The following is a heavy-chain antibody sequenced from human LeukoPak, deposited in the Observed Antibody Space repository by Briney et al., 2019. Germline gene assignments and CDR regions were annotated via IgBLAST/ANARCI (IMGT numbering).Heavy chain of an antibody. Sequence: GGSLRLSCAASGFTFSTYWMSWVRQAPGKGPEWVANIKEDGSEAYYTDSVRGRFTISRDNAETSLHLQMDSLRAEDTAVYYCFRDDGPGTWGQGTLVTVSS. V-gene: IGHV3-7*01. CDR3: FRDDGPGT. D-gene: IGHD3-10*01. J-gene: IGHJ5*02. CDR2: IKEDGSEA. CDR1: GFTFSTYW.